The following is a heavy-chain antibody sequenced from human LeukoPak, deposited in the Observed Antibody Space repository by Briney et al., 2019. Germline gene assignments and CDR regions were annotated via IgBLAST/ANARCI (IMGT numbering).Heavy chain of an antibody. V-gene: IGHV3-66*01. Sequence: GGSLRLSCAASGFTVSSNYMSWVRQAAGKGLEWVSVIYSGGRKYYADSVKGRFTISRDNSKNTLYLQMNSLRAEDTAVYYCARVEGSGSYYYSFNYWGQGTLVTVSS. J-gene: IGHJ4*02. CDR2: IYSGGRK. CDR3: ARVEGSGSYYYSFNY. D-gene: IGHD3-10*01. CDR1: GFTVSSNY.